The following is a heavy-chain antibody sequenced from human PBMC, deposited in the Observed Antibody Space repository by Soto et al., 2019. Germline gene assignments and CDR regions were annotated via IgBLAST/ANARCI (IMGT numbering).Heavy chain of an antibody. CDR1: GGSFSGYY. Sequence: SETLSLTCAVYGGSFSGYYWSWIRQPPGNGLEWIGEINHSGSTNYNPSLKSRVTISVDTSKNQFSLKLSSVTAADTAVYYCARGVIGTTFGVVISPSGWFDPWGQGTLVTVSS. CDR3: ARGVIGTTFGVVISPSGWFDP. J-gene: IGHJ5*02. CDR2: INHSGST. D-gene: IGHD3-3*01. V-gene: IGHV4-34*01.